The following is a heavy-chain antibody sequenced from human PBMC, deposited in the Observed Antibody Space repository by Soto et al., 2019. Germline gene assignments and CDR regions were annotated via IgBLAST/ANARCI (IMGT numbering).Heavy chain of an antibody. V-gene: IGHV3-33*01. J-gene: IGHJ4*02. CDR1: GFTFSSYV. D-gene: IGHD3-9*01. CDR2: IWYDGSNK. Sequence: GGSLRLSCAASGFTFSSYVMHWVRQAPGKGLEWVAVIWYDGSNKYYADSVKGRFTISRDNSKNTLYLQMNSLRAEDTAVYYCARDRGYDILTGPQQDHWGQGTLVTVSS. CDR3: ARDRGYDILTGPQQDH.